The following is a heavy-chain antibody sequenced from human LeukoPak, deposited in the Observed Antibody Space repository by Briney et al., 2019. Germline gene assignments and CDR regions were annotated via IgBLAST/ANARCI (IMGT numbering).Heavy chain of an antibody. Sequence: PSETLSLTCAVYSGSFSGYYWSWIRQPPGKGLEWIGEINDSGSTNYNPSLKSRVTISVDTSKNQFSLKLTSVTAADTALYYCARGRTRPIYYFGYWGQGTLVTVPS. CDR2: INDSGST. CDR1: SGSFSGYY. V-gene: IGHV4-34*01. D-gene: IGHD2-2*01. J-gene: IGHJ4*02. CDR3: ARGRTRPIYYFGY.